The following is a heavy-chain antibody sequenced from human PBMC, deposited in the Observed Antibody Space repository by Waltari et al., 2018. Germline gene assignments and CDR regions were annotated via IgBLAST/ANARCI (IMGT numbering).Heavy chain of an antibody. Sequence: EVQVVESGGDLVQPGGSLRLSCAAAGFRFSGFWMSWVRQTAGKGLEWVANIKQDGSEKYYLDSVRGRFTISRDNANNSVDLQMNNLRTEDTAVYYCARSWGGWFDPWGQGTLVTVSS. CDR1: GFRFSGFW. CDR2: IKQDGSEK. D-gene: IGHD3-16*01. V-gene: IGHV3-7*01. CDR3: ARSWGGWFDP. J-gene: IGHJ5*02.